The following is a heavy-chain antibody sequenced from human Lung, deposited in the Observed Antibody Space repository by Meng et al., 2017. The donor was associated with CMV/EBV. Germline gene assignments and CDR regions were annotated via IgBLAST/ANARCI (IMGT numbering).Heavy chain of an antibody. D-gene: IGHD2-2*01. CDR2: IHHSGRT. Sequence: GSLRLXCAVSGGSISSSSWWSWVRQPPGKGLEWSGEIHHSGRTKYNPSLKSRVIISVDKSKNQFTLNLSCVSAEDTAVYFCAREYCWGTSCYLVASGGMDVWGQGTTVTVSS. CDR3: AREYCWGTSCYLVASGGMDV. J-gene: IGHJ6*02. V-gene: IGHV4-4*01. CDR1: GGSISSSSW.